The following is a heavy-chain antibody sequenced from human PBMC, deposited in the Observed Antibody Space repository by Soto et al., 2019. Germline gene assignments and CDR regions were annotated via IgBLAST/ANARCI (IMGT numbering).Heavy chain of an antibody. V-gene: IGHV5-51*01. CDR3: ARHYHPDYYYYGMDG. Sequence: PGESLKISCKGSGYSFTSYWIGWVRQMPGKGLEWMGIIYPGDSDTRYSPSFQGQVTISADKSISTAYLQWSSLKASDTAMYYCARHYHPDYYYYGMDGWGQGTTVTVSS. CDR1: GYSFTSYW. J-gene: IGHJ6*02. D-gene: IGHD2-2*01. CDR2: IYPGDSDT.